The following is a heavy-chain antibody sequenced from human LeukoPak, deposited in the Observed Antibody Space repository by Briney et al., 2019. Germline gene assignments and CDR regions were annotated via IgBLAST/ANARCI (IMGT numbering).Heavy chain of an antibody. CDR1: GGSFSGYY. V-gene: IGHV4-34*01. J-gene: IGHJ6*02. CDR3: ARIVVGPAATPYYYSYGMDV. D-gene: IGHD2-2*01. Sequence: SETLSLTCAVYGGSFSGYYWSWIRQPPGKGLEWIGEINHSGSTNYNPSLKSRVTISVDTSKNQFSLKLSSVTAADTAVYYCARIVVGPAATPYYYSYGMDVWGQGTTVTVSS. CDR2: INHSGST.